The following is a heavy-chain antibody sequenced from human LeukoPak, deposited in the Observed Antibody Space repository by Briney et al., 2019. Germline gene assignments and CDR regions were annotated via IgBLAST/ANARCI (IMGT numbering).Heavy chain of an antibody. J-gene: IGHJ5*02. V-gene: IGHV4-59*08. Sequence: PSETLSLTCTVSGDSISSYYCSWIRQPPGKGLEWIGYIYYTGSTNYNPSLKSRVTISVDTSKNQFSLKLSSVTAADTAVYFCAGVRGIISRNWFDPWGHGTLVTVSS. D-gene: IGHD3-10*01. CDR2: IYYTGST. CDR1: GDSISSYY. CDR3: AGVRGIISRNWFDP.